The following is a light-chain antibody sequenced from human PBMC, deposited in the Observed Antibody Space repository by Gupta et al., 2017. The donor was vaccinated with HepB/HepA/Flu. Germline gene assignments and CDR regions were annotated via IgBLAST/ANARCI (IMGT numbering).Light chain of an antibody. V-gene: IGLV2-8*01. CDR3: HSDEDSNNFFV. CDR2: EDN. CDR1: SSDIGD. J-gene: IGLJ1*01. Sequence: QSAVTQTPGASGSPGQSVAISCTGPSSDIGDVSWYQQHPGKAPKLIIYEDNKRPSGVPERFSGSKSGTTATMTTTGVRAEDEADYYCHSDEDSNNFFVFGAGTKVTVL.